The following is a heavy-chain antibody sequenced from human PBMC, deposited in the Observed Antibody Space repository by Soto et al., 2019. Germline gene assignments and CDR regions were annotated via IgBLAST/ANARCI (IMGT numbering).Heavy chain of an antibody. Sequence: GGSLRLSCTASGFTFGDYAMSWFRQAPGKGLEWVGFIRSKAYGGTTEYAASVKGRFTISRDDSKSIAYLQMNSLKTEDTAVYYCTRVEGYFDWLLSHNWFDPWGQGTLVTVSS. V-gene: IGHV3-49*03. D-gene: IGHD3-9*01. J-gene: IGHJ5*02. CDR1: GFTFGDYA. CDR2: IRSKAYGGTT. CDR3: TRVEGYFDWLLSHNWFDP.